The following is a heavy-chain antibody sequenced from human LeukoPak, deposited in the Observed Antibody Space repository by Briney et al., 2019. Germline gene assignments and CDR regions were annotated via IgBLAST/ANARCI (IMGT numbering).Heavy chain of an antibody. Sequence: GGSLRLSCAASGFTFSSYSMNWVRQAPGKGLEWVSYISSSSSTIYYADSVKGRFTISRDNSKNTLYLQMNSLRAEDTAVYYCARRGATTSGGYFDYWGQGTLVTVSS. D-gene: IGHD1-26*01. CDR2: ISSSSSTI. J-gene: IGHJ4*02. V-gene: IGHV3-48*01. CDR1: GFTFSSYS. CDR3: ARRGATTSGGYFDY.